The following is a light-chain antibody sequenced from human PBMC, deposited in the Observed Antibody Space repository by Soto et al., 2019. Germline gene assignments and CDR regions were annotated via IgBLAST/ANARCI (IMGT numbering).Light chain of an antibody. CDR1: QSISSW. V-gene: IGKV1-5*03. J-gene: IGKJ1*01. CDR2: KAS. Sequence: MAQPRSAKSCRVGERLSNNNLASQSISSWLAWYQQKPGKAPKLLIYKASSLESGAPSRFSGSGSGTEFTLTNSSLQPGDGVTDYCLLYNSYSCTFRQGTKVDIK. CDR3: LLYNSYSCT.